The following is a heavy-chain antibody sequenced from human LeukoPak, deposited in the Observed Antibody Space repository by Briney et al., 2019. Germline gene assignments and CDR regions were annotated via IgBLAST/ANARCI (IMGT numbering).Heavy chain of an antibody. Sequence: ASVKVSCKASEYTFTGYYMHWVRQAPGQGLEWMGWINTNTGSPNYAQGFTGRFVFSLDTSVSTAYLQITSLKAEDTAVYYCARTRAPYYYASGSPDFWGQGTLVTVSS. CDR2: INTNTGSP. CDR3: ARTRAPYYYASGSPDF. D-gene: IGHD3-10*01. V-gene: IGHV7-4-1*02. CDR1: EYTFTGYY. J-gene: IGHJ4*02.